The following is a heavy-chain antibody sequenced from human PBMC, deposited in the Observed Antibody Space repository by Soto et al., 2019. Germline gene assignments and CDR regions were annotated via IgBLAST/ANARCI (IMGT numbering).Heavy chain of an antibody. Sequence: ASVKVSCKASGYTFTSYYMHWVRQAPGQGLEWMGIINPSGGSTSYPQKFQGRVTMTRDTSTSTVYMELSSLRSEDTAVYYCARERITIFGVVSGPDYWGQGTLVTVSS. CDR1: GYTFTSYY. CDR3: ARERITIFGVVSGPDY. CDR2: INPSGGST. J-gene: IGHJ4*02. D-gene: IGHD3-3*01. V-gene: IGHV1-46*01.